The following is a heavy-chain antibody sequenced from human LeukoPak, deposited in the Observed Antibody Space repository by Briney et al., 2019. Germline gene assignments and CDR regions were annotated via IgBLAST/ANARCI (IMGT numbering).Heavy chain of an antibody. CDR3: ARDPGYGGNSGGVDY. CDR1: GYTFTSYY. D-gene: IGHD4-23*01. V-gene: IGHV1-46*01. J-gene: IGHJ4*02. Sequence: ASVKVSCKASGYTFTSYYMHWVRQAPGQGLEWMGIIHPSGGSTSYVQKFQGRVTMTRDTSTSTVYMDLSSLRSEDTAVYYCARDPGYGGNSGGVDYWGQGTLVTVSS. CDR2: IHPSGGST.